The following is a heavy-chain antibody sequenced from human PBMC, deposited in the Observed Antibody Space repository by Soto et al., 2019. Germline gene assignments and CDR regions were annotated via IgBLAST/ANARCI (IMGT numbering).Heavy chain of an antibody. Sequence: GESLKISCQGFGYKFSNFWIAWVRQMPGKGLEWMGIISPSDSDTRYSPSFQGQVTISVDKSITTAYLQWSRLEASDTAIYYCAKGLYVTSYGMDVWGQGTTVTVSS. D-gene: IGHD2-21*02. CDR1: GYKFSNFW. J-gene: IGHJ6*02. CDR2: ISPSDSDT. V-gene: IGHV5-51*01. CDR3: AKGLYVTSYGMDV.